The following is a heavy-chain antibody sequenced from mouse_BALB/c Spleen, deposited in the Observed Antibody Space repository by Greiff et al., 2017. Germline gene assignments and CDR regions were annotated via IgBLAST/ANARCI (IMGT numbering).Heavy chain of an antibody. J-gene: IGHJ3*01. V-gene: IGHV6-6*02. CDR2: IRLKSNNYAT. Sequence: EVKLMESGGGLVQPGGSMKLSCVASGFTFSNYWMNWVRQSPEKGLEWVAEIRLKSNNYATHYAESVKGRFTISRDDSKSSVYLQMNNLRAEDTGIYYCTRFREGFAYWGQGTLVTVSA. CDR1: GFTFSNYW. CDR3: TRFREGFAY.